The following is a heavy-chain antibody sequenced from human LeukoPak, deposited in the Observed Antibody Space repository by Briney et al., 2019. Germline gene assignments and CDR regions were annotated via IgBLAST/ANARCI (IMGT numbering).Heavy chain of an antibody. CDR1: GYSISSGYY. J-gene: IGHJ4*02. Sequence: SETLSLTCTVSGYSISSGYYWGWIRQPPGKGLEWIGSIYHSGSTYYNPSLKSRVTISVDTSKNQFSLKLSSVTAADTAVYYCAIGSGWSHFDYWGQGTLVTVSS. V-gene: IGHV4-38-2*02. CDR3: AIGSGWSHFDY. CDR2: IYHSGST. D-gene: IGHD6-19*01.